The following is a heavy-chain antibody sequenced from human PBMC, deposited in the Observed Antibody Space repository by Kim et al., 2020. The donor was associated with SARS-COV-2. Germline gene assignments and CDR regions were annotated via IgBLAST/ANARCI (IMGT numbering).Heavy chain of an antibody. CDR3: ARDGGIYSNTYYYMTV. D-gene: IGHD1-26*01. Sequence: SVQGRFTISRDNAKNSVYRQMNSLRDEDTAVYYCARDGGIYSNTYYYMTVWGKGTTVTVSS. V-gene: IGHV3-48*02. J-gene: IGHJ6*03.